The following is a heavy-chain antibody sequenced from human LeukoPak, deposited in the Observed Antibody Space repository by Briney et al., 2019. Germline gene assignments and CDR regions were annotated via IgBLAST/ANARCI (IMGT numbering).Heavy chain of an antibody. Sequence: ASVKVSCTASGYTFTGYYMHWVRQAPGQGFEWMGWINPNSGGTNYAQKFQGRVTMTRDTSISTAYMELSRLRSDDTAVYYCARGPTPIRYFDWLPIDYWGQGTLVTVSS. V-gene: IGHV1-2*02. D-gene: IGHD3-9*01. CDR1: GYTFTGYY. J-gene: IGHJ4*02. CDR2: INPNSGGT. CDR3: ARGPTPIRYFDWLPIDY.